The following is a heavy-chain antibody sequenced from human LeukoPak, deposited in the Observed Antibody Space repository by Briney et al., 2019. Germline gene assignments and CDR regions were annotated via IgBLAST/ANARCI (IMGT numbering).Heavy chain of an antibody. CDR3: ARTREGDDSHDY. CDR2: INWNGGST. J-gene: IGHJ4*02. D-gene: IGHD3-22*01. Sequence: GGSLRLSCAASGFTFDDVMSWVRQAPGKGLEWVSGINWNGGSTGYADSVKGRFTISRDNAKNSLYLQMNSLRAEDTALYYCARTREGDDSHDYWGQGTLVTVSS. CDR1: GFTFDDV. V-gene: IGHV3-20*04.